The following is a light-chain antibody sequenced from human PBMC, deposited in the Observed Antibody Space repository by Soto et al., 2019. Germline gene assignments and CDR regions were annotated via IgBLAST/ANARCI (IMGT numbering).Light chain of an antibody. CDR1: QSVSSTD. J-gene: IGKJ1*01. CDR2: GTY. V-gene: IGKV3-20*01. CDR3: HQFENSVRT. Sequence: EIVLTRSPGTLSLSPGERATLSCRASQSVSSTDLVWDQQKPDQAPRLLIYGTYTRATGIADRFICSGSGKDSPFIISRLEPEDFAVYYCHQFENSVRTFGQGIEMEV.